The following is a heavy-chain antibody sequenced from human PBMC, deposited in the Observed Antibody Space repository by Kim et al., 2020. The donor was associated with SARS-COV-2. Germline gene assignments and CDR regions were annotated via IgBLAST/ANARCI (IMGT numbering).Heavy chain of an antibody. Sequence: NPSRKSRVTISVDTSKNQFSLKLSSVTAADTAVYYCARGRATSSSDAFDIWGQGTMVTVSS. D-gene: IGHD6-6*01. J-gene: IGHJ3*02. CDR3: ARGRATSSSDAFDI. V-gene: IGHV4-59*09.